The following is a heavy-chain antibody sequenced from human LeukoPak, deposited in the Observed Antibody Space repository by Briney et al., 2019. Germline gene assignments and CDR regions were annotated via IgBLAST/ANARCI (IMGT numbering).Heavy chain of an antibody. Sequence: PGGSLRLSCAASGFTFSSYLMHWGRQAPGKGLVWVSRINTDGSRTSYADSVKGRSAISRDNAENTLYLQMNSLRAEDTAVYYCTRSDWFDPWGQGTLVTVSS. V-gene: IGHV3-74*01. CDR2: INTDGSRT. J-gene: IGHJ5*02. CDR1: GFTFSSYL. CDR3: TRSDWFDP.